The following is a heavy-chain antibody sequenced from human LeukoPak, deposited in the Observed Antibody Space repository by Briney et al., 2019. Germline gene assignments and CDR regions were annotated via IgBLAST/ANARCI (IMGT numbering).Heavy chain of an antibody. CDR1: GFTFSSYE. CDR2: ISSSGSTI. J-gene: IGHJ4*02. CDR3: GRGGGRGSFFDY. V-gene: IGHV3-48*03. Sequence: GGSLRLSCAASGFTFSSYEMNWVRQAPGKGLEWASYISSSGSTIYYADSVKGRFTISRDNAKNSLYLQMNSLRAEDTAVYYCGRGGGRGSFFDYWGQGTLVTVSS. D-gene: IGHD1-26*01.